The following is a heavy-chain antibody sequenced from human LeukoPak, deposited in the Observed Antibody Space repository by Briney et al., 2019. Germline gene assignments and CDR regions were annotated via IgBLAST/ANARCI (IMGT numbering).Heavy chain of an antibody. CDR3: ARWAIFGGWFDP. V-gene: IGHV4-61*02. CDR1: GGSISSGSYY. Sequence: SETLSLTCTVSGGSISSGSYYWSWIRQPAGKGLEWIGRTYTSGSTNYNPSLKSRVTISVDTSKNQFSLKLSSVTAADTAVYYCARWAIFGGWFDPWGQGTLVTVSS. J-gene: IGHJ5*02. D-gene: IGHD3-10*01. CDR2: TYTSGST.